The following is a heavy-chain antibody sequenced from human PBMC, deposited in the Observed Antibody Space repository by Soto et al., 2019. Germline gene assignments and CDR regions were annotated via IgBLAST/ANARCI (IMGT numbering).Heavy chain of an antibody. V-gene: IGHV3-21*01. CDR1: GFTFNTYD. Sequence: EVQLVESGGGLVKPGGSLRLSCAASGFTFNTYDMNWVRQAPGKGLEWVSSITTSSAYIYYADSLKGRITISRDNAKNPPFLQNNSLRAEDMAVDYCLGLGTARFVRHSWFDTWGQGTLVTVSS. J-gene: IGHJ5*02. CDR3: LGLGTARFVRHSWFDT. CDR2: ITTSSAYI. D-gene: IGHD3-16*01.